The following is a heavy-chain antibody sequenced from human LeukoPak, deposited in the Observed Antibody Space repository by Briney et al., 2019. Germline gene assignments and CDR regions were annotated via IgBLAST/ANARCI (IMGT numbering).Heavy chain of an antibody. J-gene: IGHJ3*02. V-gene: IGHV3-15*01. Sequence: GGSLRLSCAASGFIFPNAFMNWVRQAPGKGLEWVGRFKSNSDGGAIDYAAPVKGRFTISRDDSKNTLYLQMNSLRAEDTAVYYCARVRQQLQAFDIWGQGTMVTVSS. CDR2: FKSNSDGGAI. CDR3: ARVRQQLQAFDI. D-gene: IGHD6-13*01. CDR1: GFIFPNAF.